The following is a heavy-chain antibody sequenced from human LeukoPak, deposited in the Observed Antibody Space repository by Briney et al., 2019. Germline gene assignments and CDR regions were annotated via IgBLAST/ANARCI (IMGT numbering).Heavy chain of an antibody. Sequence: GASVKVSCKSSGYTFTRYGITWVRQAPGQGLEWMGWINTYNGNTNYAQKLQGRVTITRDTSTSTVYMELRSLRSDDTAVYYCARQSDVRTRRGDDASDIWGQGTMVTVSS. J-gene: IGHJ3*02. CDR1: GYTFTRYG. CDR2: INTYNGNT. CDR3: ARQSDVRTRRGDDASDI. D-gene: IGHD3-10*01. V-gene: IGHV1-18*01.